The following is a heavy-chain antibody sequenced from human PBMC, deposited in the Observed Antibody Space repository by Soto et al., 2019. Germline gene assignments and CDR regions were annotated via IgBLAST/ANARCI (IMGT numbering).Heavy chain of an antibody. CDR1: GFTFSSYG. CDR2: ISYDGSNK. V-gene: IGHV3-30*18. Sequence: QVQLVESGGGVVQPGRSLRLSCAASGFTFSSYGMHWVRQAPGMGLEWVAVISYDGSNKYYADSVKGRFTISRDNSKNTLYLQMNSLRAEDTAVYYCAKDFSRVFSLLQWGAVDYWGQGTLVTVSS. D-gene: IGHD4-4*01. CDR3: AKDFSRVFSLLQWGAVDY. J-gene: IGHJ4*02.